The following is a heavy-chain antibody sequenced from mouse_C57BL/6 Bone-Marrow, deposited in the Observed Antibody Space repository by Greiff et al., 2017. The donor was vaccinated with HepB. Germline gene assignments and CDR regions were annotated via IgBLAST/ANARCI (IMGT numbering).Heavy chain of an antibody. V-gene: IGHV1-62-2*01. D-gene: IGHD2-3*01. J-gene: IGHJ2*01. CDR2: FYPGSGSI. Sequence: QVQLQQSGAELVKPGASVKLSCKASGYTFTEYTIHWVKQRSGQGLEWIGWFYPGSGSIKYNEKFKDKATLTADKSSSTGYMELSRLTSEDSAVYFCARHEDGYYVQGTYYFDYWGQGTTLTVSS. CDR1: GYTFTEYT. CDR3: ARHEDGYYVQGTYYFDY.